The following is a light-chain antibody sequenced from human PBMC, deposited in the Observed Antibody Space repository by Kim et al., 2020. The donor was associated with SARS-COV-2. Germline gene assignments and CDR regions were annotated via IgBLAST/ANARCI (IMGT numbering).Light chain of an antibody. CDR3: QQRSNWPPTIT. J-gene: IGKJ5*01. CDR2: DAS. V-gene: IGKV3-11*01. Sequence: EVVLTQSPVTLSLSPGERATLSCRASQNVGGYLAWYQQKPGQAPRLLIYDASSRATGIPGRFSGSGSGTDYSLTISSLEPEDFAIYYCQQRSNWPPTITFGQGRRLEIK. CDR1: QNVGGY.